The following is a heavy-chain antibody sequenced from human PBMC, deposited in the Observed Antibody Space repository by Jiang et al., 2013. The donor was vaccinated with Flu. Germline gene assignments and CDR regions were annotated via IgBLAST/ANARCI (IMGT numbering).Heavy chain of an antibody. D-gene: IGHD1-7*01. CDR1: GYSFTRSW. CDR3: ASGTVSTAYGMDV. CDR2: IDPSDSYT. V-gene: IGHV5-10-1*01. J-gene: IGHJ6*04. Sequence: GAEVKKPGESLRISCEGSGYSFTRSWISWVRQMPGKGLEWMGRIDPSDSYTNYSPSFQGHVTMSTDKSTSTAYLQWSSLKASDTAMYYCASGTVSTAYGMDVWGKGTTVTVSS.